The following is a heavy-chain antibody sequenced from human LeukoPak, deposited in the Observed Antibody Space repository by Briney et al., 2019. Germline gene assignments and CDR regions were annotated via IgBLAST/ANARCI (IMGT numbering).Heavy chain of an antibody. CDR1: GFTFSSYG. V-gene: IGHV3-30*02. CDR3: AKDRSQYSGYDYLDY. Sequence: QPGGSLRLSCAASGFTFSSYGMHWVRQAPGKGLEWVAFIRYDGSNKYYADSVKGRFTISRDNSKNTLYLQMNRLRAEDTAVYYCAKDRSQYSGYDYLDYWGQGTLVTVSS. J-gene: IGHJ4*02. D-gene: IGHD5-12*01. CDR2: IRYDGSNK.